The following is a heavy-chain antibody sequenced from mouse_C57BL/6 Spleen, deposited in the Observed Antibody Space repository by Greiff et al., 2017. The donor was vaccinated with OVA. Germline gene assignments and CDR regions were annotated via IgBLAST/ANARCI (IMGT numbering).Heavy chain of an antibody. V-gene: IGHV5-9-1*02. CDR1: GFTFSSYA. D-gene: IGHD1-1*01. Sequence: EVKVVESGEGLVKPGGSLKLSCAASGFTFSSYAMSWVRQTPEKRLEWVAYISSGGDYIYYADTVKGRFTISRDNARNTLYLQMSSLKSEDTAMYYCTREVYGSSDYFDYWGQGTTLTVSS. CDR2: ISSGGDYI. J-gene: IGHJ2*01. CDR3: TREVYGSSDYFDY.